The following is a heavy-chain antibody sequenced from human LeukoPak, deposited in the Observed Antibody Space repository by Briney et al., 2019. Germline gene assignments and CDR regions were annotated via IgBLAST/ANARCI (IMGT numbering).Heavy chain of an antibody. V-gene: IGHV4-59*08. J-gene: IGHJ4*02. D-gene: IGHD2/OR15-2a*01. CDR1: GASVSGDY. CDR2: IYVSGNS. Sequence: SETLSLTCTVSGASVSGDYWSWIRQPPGKGLEWIGYIYVSGNSNYNPSLKSRVSISLDTSKNQVPLTLTSVTDADTAVYYCARHPFSSPFDHWGQGTLVAVSS. CDR3: ARHPFSSPFDH.